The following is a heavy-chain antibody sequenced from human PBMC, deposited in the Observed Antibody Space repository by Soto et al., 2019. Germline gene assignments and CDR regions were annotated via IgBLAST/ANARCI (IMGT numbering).Heavy chain of an antibody. CDR2: INAGNGNT. J-gene: IGHJ1*01. Sequence: QVQLVQSGAEVKKPGASVKVSCKASGYTFTSYAMHWVRQAPGQRLEWMGWINAGNGNTKYSQKFQGRVTITRDTSASTAYMELSSLRSEDTAVYYCARAYGDYAETFQHWGQGTLVTVSS. CDR3: ARAYGDYAETFQH. V-gene: IGHV1-3*01. CDR1: GYTFTSYA. D-gene: IGHD4-17*01.